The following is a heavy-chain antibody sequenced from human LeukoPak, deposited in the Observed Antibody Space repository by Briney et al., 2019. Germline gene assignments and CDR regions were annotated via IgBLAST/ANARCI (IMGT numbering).Heavy chain of an antibody. CDR2: TRNKANGYTT. D-gene: IGHD6-19*01. CDR1: GFTFSDHY. CDR3: ARGTYSSGWYHYYYYGMDV. V-gene: IGHV3-72*01. Sequence: GGSLRLSCAASGFTFSDHYMDWVRQAPGKGLEWVGCTRNKANGYTTEYAASVKGRFTISRDDSKNSLYLQMNSLKTEDTAVYYCARGTYSSGWYHYYYYGMDVWGQGTTVTVSS. J-gene: IGHJ6*02.